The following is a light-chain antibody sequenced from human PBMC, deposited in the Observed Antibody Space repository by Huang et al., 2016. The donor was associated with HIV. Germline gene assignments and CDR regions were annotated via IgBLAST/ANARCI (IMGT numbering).Light chain of an antibody. Sequence: DIQMTQSPSSLSASVGDTVIITCRASQNISKYLNWYQQVSGRAPKLLIYGTSNLQLGVSLMRFSGRASGTDFTLTITSLQPEDAATYFCQQSYGIPRTFGLGT. V-gene: IGKV1-39*01. CDR2: GTS. J-gene: IGKJ2*01. CDR3: QQSYGIPRT. CDR1: QNISKY.